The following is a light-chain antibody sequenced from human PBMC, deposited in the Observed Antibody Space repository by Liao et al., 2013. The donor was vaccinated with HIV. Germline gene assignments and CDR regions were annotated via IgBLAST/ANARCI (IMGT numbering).Light chain of an antibody. J-gene: IGLJ3*02. Sequence: SYELTQPPSVSVAPGKTATITCGGNNIGSNSVHWYQQRPGQAPVLVIYYDNDRPSGIPERFSGSNSGNTATLTISRAEAGDEADYYCQLWDSSSDYWVFGGGTKLTVL. CDR1: NIGSNS. CDR2: YDN. V-gene: IGLV3-21*04. CDR3: QLWDSSSDYWV.